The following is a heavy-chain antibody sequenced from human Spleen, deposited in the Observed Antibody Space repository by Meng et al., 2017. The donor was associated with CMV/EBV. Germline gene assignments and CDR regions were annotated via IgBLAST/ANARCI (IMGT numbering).Heavy chain of an antibody. CDR1: GFTFSSYA. CDR2: ISYDGSNK. CDR3: ARDPESHDILNGGRYFDY. V-gene: IGHV3-30*04. J-gene: IGHJ4*02. D-gene: IGHD3-9*01. Sequence: GESLKISCAASGFTFSSYAMHWVRQAPGKGLEWVAVISYDGSNKYYADSVKGRFTISRDNSKNTLYLQMNSLRAEDTAVYYCARDPESHDILNGGRYFDYWGQGTLVTVSS.